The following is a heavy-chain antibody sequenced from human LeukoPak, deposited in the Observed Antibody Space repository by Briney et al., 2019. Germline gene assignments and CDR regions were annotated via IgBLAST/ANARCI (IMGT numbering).Heavy chain of an antibody. J-gene: IGHJ4*02. V-gene: IGHV3-23*01. D-gene: IGHD3-22*01. CDR1: GIIFSNYA. CDR2: ISGSGTST. CDR3: ARVYYESSGYYYSHFDY. Sequence: GGSLRLSCVASGIIFSNYAMSCVRQAPGKGLEWVSHISGSGTSTSSADSVKGRFTISRDNTKNTLYLQMNSLRPEDTAAYFCARVYYESSGYYYSHFDYWGRGTLVTVSS.